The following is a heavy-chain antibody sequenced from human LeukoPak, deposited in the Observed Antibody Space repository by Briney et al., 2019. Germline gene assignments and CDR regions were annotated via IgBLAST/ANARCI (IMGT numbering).Heavy chain of an antibody. J-gene: IGHJ4*02. CDR3: ARGPNEYSSSYPLDY. Sequence: SETLSLTCTVSGGSISSYYWSWIRQPAGKGLEWIGRIYTSGSTNYNPSLKSRVTMSVDTPKNQFSLKLSSVTAADTAVYYCARGPNEYSSSYPLDYWGQGTLVTVSS. CDR2: IYTSGST. D-gene: IGHD6-6*01. V-gene: IGHV4-4*07. CDR1: GGSISSYY.